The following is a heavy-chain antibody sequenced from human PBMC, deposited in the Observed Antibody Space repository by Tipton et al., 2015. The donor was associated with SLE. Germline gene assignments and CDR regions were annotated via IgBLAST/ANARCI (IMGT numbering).Heavy chain of an antibody. CDR2: IYYSGIT. Sequence: TLSLTCTVSGGSISSSSYYWGWIRQPPGKGLEWIGRIYYSGITYYNASLKSRVTISADTSNNEFSMELGSVTAADTAVYNCARGLYLGSANYFDYWGQGTLVTVSS. CDR3: ARGLYLGSANYFDY. J-gene: IGHJ4*02. D-gene: IGHD7-27*01. CDR1: GGSISSSSYY. V-gene: IGHV4-39*07.